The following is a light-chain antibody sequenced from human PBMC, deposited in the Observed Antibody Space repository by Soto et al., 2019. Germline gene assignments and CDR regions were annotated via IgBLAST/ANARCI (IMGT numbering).Light chain of an antibody. CDR1: SSDVGGYNY. CDR3: TSYKTRGIVV. V-gene: IGLV2-14*01. J-gene: IGLJ2*01. Sequence: QSALTQPASVSGSPGQSIIISCTGTSSDVGGYNYVSWYQQHPGKAPKPLISEVSNRPSGVSSRFSGSKSGNTASLTISGLQAEDEADYYCTSYKTRGIVVFGGGTKLTVL. CDR2: EVS.